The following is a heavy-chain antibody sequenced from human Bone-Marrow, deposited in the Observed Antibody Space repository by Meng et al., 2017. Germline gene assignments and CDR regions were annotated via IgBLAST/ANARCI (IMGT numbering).Heavy chain of an antibody. J-gene: IGHJ4*02. V-gene: IGHV3-21*01. CDR1: GFTFSTYR. D-gene: IGHD6-19*01. CDR3: ARDHVSIPESIAVAGTGYDS. CDR2: ISSRSGYI. Sequence: GGSLRLSCAAAGFTFSTYRLHWVRQAPGKGLEWVSSISSRSGYIEYADSVKGRFTISRDNTKNSLYLQMNSLRADDTAVYYFARDHVSIPESIAVAGTGYDSWGQGTLVTVSS.